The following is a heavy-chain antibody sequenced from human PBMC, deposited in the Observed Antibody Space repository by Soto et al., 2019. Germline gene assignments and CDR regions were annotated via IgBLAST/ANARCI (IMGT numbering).Heavy chain of an antibody. CDR1: GFSLSTSGMC. Sequence: VSGPTLVNPTQTLTLTCTFSGFSLSTSGMCVSWIRQPPGKALEWLALIDWDDDKYYSTSLKTRLTISKDTSKNQVVLTMTNMDPVDTATYYCAHRTPYYYDSSGYYFHYFDDWGQGTLVIGSS. CDR3: AHRTPYYYDSSGYYFHYFDD. CDR2: IDWDDDK. D-gene: IGHD3-22*01. J-gene: IGHJ4*02. V-gene: IGHV2-70*12.